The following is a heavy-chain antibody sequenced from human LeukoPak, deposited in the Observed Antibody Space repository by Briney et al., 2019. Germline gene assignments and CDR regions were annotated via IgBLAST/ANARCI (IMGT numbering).Heavy chain of an antibody. CDR2: MNPNSGNT. Sequence: GASVKVSYKASGYTFTSYDINWVRQATGQGLEWMGWMNPNSGNTGYAQKFQGRVTMTRNTSISTAYMELSSLRSEDTAVYYCASVRGSYLGYGMDVWGQGTTVTVSS. V-gene: IGHV1-8*01. J-gene: IGHJ6*02. CDR1: GYTFTSYD. D-gene: IGHD1-26*01. CDR3: ASVRGSYLGYGMDV.